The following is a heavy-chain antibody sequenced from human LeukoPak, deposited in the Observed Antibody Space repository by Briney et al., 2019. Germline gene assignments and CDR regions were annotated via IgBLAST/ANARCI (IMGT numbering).Heavy chain of an antibody. V-gene: IGHV1-18*01. CDR3: ARTVTTSSYCFDY. D-gene: IGHD4-17*01. CDR1: GYTFTTYG. J-gene: IGHJ4*02. CDR2: ISGYDGNT. Sequence: ASVTDTFMATGYTFTTYGVIWVRPAPGQGLEWMGWISGYDGNTNYAQKLRGRVTMTTDTSTSTAYMDLRSLRSDDTALYYCARTVTTSSYCFDYWGQGPLVSVSS.